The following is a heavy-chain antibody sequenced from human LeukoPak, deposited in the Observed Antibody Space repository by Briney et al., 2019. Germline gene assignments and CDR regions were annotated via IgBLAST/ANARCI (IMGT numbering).Heavy chain of an antibody. CDR2: IYPDDSDT. V-gene: IGHV5-51*01. Sequence: PGESLKISCKGSGYKFTSYWIAWVRQMPGKGLEWMGMIYPDDSDTRYSPSFQGHVTISVDKSVSTSYLQWSSLKDSDTAMYYCARHIGLTTIYLDYWGQGTPVTVSP. CDR1: GYKFTSYW. J-gene: IGHJ4*02. CDR3: ARHIGLTTIYLDY. D-gene: IGHD4/OR15-4a*01.